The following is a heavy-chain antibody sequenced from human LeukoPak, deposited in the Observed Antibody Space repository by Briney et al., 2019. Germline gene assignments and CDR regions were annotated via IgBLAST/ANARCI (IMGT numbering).Heavy chain of an antibody. V-gene: IGHV4-59*01. CDR2: IYYSGST. CDR1: GGSISSYS. J-gene: IGHJ4*02. D-gene: IGHD3-10*01. CDR3: ARGLSGRGHYSDY. Sequence: SETLSLTCTVSGGSISSYSWSWIRQSPGKGLEGFGYIYYSGSTDYNPSLKSRVTISVDTSKNQFSLKLSSVTAADTAVYYCARGLSGRGHYSDYWGQGALVTVSS.